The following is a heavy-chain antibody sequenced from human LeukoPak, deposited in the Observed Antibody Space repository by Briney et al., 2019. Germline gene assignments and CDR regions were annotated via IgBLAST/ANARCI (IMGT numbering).Heavy chain of an antibody. J-gene: IGHJ3*02. CDR3: ARARSSYGYGDAFDI. Sequence: GGSLRLSCAASGFTFSTYAMHWVRQAPGKGLEWVAVISYDGSSEYYADSVKGRFTISRDNSKNTLYLQMNSLRAEDTAVYYCARARSSYGYGDAFDIWGQGTMVTVSS. CDR2: ISYDGSSE. V-gene: IGHV3-30*04. D-gene: IGHD5-18*01. CDR1: GFTFSTYA.